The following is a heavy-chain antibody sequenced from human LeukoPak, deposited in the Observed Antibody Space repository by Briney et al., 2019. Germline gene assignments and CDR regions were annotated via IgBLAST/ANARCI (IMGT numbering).Heavy chain of an antibody. CDR3: TRDEAYYYDSSGSLAHFDD. Sequence: GGSLRLSCTASGFTFGDYAMSWVRQAPGKGLEWVGFIRSKAYGGTTEYAASVKGRFTISRDDSKSIAYLQMSSLKTEDSAVYYCTRDEAYYYDSSGSLAHFDDWGQGTLVTVSS. D-gene: IGHD3-22*01. CDR2: IRSKAYGGTT. V-gene: IGHV3-49*04. J-gene: IGHJ4*02. CDR1: GFTFGDYA.